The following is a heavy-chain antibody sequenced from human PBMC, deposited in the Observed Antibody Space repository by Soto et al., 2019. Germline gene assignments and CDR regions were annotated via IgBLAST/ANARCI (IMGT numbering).Heavy chain of an antibody. CDR1: GGSISSYY. CDR3: ARRSSSGWFGPGYFDY. V-gene: IGHV4-59*08. J-gene: IGHJ4*02. D-gene: IGHD6-19*01. CDR2: IYYSGST. Sequence: QVQLQESGPGLVKPSETLSLTCTVSGGSISSYYWSWIRQPPGKGLEWIGYIYYSGSTNYNPSLKSRVTKSVDTSKNQFSLKLSSVTAADTAVYYCARRSSSGWFGPGYFDYWGQGTLVTVSS.